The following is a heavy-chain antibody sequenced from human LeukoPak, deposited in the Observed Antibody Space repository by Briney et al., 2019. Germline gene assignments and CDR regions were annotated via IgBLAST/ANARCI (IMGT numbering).Heavy chain of an antibody. J-gene: IGHJ6*02. Sequence: ASVTVSCKASGFTFTSSAVQWVRQARGQRLEWIGWIVVGSGNTNYAQKFQERVTITRDMSTSTAYMELSSLRSEDTAVYYCARHGITKYGVDVWGQGTTVTVSS. CDR2: IVVGSGNT. D-gene: IGHD1-14*01. CDR1: GFTFTSSA. V-gene: IGHV1-58*01. CDR3: ARHGITKYGVDV.